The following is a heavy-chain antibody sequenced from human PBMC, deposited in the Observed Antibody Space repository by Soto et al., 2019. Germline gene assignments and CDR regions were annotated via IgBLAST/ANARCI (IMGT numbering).Heavy chain of an antibody. Sequence: SETLSLTCTFSVGSIISGDYYWSWIRQPPGKGLEWIGYIYYSGNTYYNPSLKSRVTISVDTSKNQFSLKLSSVTAADTAVYYCARARLGYCTSTSCFSSFDYWGQGILVTVSS. CDR1: VGSIISGDYY. V-gene: IGHV4-30-4*01. CDR3: ARARLGYCTSTSCFSSFDY. CDR2: IYYSGNT. J-gene: IGHJ4*02. D-gene: IGHD2-2*03.